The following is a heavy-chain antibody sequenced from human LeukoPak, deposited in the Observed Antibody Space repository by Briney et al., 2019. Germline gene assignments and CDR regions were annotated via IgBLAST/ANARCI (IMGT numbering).Heavy chain of an antibody. D-gene: IGHD6-19*01. CDR3: ARGDSSGWYDY. J-gene: IGHJ4*02. V-gene: IGHV1-2*02. Sequence: ASVKVSCKDSGYTFTGYYIHWVRQAPGQGLEWMGWINPNSGGTNYAQKFQGRVTMTRDTSISTAYMELSRLRSDDTAMYYCARGDSSGWYDYWGQGTLVTVSS. CDR2: INPNSGGT. CDR1: GYTFTGYY.